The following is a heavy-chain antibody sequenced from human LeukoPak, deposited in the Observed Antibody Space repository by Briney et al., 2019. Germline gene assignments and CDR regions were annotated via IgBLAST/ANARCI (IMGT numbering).Heavy chain of an antibody. V-gene: IGHV3-23*01. CDR1: GFTSSSYA. Sequence: GGSLRLSCAASGFTSSSYAMSWVRQAPGKGLEWVSAISGSGGSTYYADSVKGRFTISRDNSKNTLYLQMNSLRAEDTAVYYCANLGKHGLYGHYGRGNYWGQGTLVTVSS. CDR3: ANLGKHGLYGHYGRGNY. CDR2: ISGSGGST. J-gene: IGHJ4*02. D-gene: IGHD4-17*01.